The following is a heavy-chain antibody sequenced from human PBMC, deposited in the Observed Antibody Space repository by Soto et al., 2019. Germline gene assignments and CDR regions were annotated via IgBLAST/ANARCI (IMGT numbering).Heavy chain of an antibody. J-gene: IGHJ2*01. Sequence: EVQLLESGGGLVQPGGSLRLSCAASGFTFSSYAMSWVRQAPGQGLEWVSAISGSGGSTYYADSVKGRFTISRDNSKNTLYRQRKSLRAEDTAVDYCAKAGTTVTKGAYFDLWGRGTLVTVSS. CDR2: ISGSGGST. V-gene: IGHV3-23*01. CDR1: GFTFSSYA. D-gene: IGHD4-17*01. CDR3: AKAGTTVTKGAYFDL.